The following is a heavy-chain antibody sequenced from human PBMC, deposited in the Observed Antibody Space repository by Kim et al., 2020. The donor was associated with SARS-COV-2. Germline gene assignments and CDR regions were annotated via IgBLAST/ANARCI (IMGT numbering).Heavy chain of an antibody. CDR3: ARTARVSDDYDLLAHSCKRYTDKYSFDY. J-gene: IGHJ4*01. CDR2: ISSSNTYT. D-gene: IGHD3-9*01. CDR1: GFTFSNYY. V-gene: IGHV3-11*03. Sequence: GGSLRLSCAASGFTFSNYYMNWIRQAPGKGLEWISSISSSNTYTYYADSVKGRFTISRDNGKNSLYLQMNSLRAEDAAVYYCARTARVSDDYDLLAHSCKRYTDKYSFDYWGHGTLVTVSS.